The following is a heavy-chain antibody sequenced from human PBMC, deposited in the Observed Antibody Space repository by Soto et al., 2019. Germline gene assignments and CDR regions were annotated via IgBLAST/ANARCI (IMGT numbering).Heavy chain of an antibody. Sequence: SDTLSHTCTGSGGSISSDYWNWIRQPPGKGLEWIGYISYTGSTNFNPSLKSRVTMSVDTSKNQFSLKLSSVTAADTAVYYCARQFYGDYDRWLDPPSQRTAVPVSS. CDR2: ISYTGST. D-gene: IGHD4-17*01. V-gene: IGHV4-59*08. CDR1: GGSISSDY. J-gene: IGHJ5*02. CDR3: ARQFYGDYDRWLDP.